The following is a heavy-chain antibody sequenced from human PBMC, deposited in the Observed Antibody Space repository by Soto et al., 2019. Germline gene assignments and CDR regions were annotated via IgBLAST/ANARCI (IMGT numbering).Heavy chain of an antibody. CDR1: GYTFTSYY. V-gene: IGHV1-46*01. CDR3: ARERIPITIFGVDHYGMDV. J-gene: IGHJ6*02. CDR2: INPSGGST. D-gene: IGHD3-3*01. Sequence: GASVKVSCKASGYTFTSYYMHWVRQAPGQGLEWMGIINPSGGSTSYAQKFQGRVTMTRDTSTSTVYMELSSLRSEDTAVYYCARERIPITIFGVDHYGMDVWGQGTTVTVSS.